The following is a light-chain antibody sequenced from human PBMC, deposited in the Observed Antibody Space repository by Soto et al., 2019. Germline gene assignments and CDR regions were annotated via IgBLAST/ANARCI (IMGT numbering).Light chain of an antibody. Sequence: DIQMTQSPSSLSASVGDRVTITCQASQDIYNYLNWYQQKPGKAPELLLYDASNSETGVPSRFSGSGTGTEFTFTISSLQPEDIGTYYCQQYDNFPLTFGGGTKVEIK. CDR2: DAS. CDR3: QQYDNFPLT. J-gene: IGKJ4*01. CDR1: QDIYNY. V-gene: IGKV1-33*01.